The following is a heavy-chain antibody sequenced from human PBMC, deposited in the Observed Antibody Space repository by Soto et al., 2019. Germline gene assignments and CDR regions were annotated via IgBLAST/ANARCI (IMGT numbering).Heavy chain of an antibody. Sequence: QLQLQESGPGLVKPSETLSLTCTVSGGSITSSSYYWGWIRQPPGKGLEWIGSIYYSGNTYYTPSLKSRVTIYVDTSKNQFSLKLSSVTAADTAVYYCAREGGRYCSGGSCQVDYWGQGTLVTVSS. CDR2: IYYSGNT. CDR3: AREGGRYCSGGSCQVDY. CDR1: GGSITSSSYY. V-gene: IGHV4-39*02. J-gene: IGHJ4*02. D-gene: IGHD2-15*01.